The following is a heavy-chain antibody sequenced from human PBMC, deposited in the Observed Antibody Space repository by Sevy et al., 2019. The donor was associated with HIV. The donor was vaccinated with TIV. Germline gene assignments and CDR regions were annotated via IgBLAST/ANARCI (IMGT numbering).Heavy chain of an antibody. J-gene: IGHJ6*02. V-gene: IGHV3-74*01. Sequence: GGSLRLSCAASGFTFSSYWMHWVRQAPGKGLVWVSRINSDGSSTSYADSVKGRFTISRDNAKNTLYLQMNSLRAEDTAVYYCARELVYAMGLLVVCGMDVWGQGTTVTVSS. D-gene: IGHD2-8*01. CDR1: GFTFSSYW. CDR3: ARELVYAMGLLVVCGMDV. CDR2: INSDGSST.